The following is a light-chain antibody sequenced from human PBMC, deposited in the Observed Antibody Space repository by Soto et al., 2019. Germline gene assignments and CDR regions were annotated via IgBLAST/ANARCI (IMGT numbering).Light chain of an antibody. J-gene: IGKJ1*01. CDR1: QSISSW. CDR3: QQYNSYWT. CDR2: DAS. V-gene: IGKV1-5*01. Sequence: DIQITQTPSTLSASVGDRVTITCRASQSISSWLAWYQQKPGKAPKLLNYDASSLESGVPSRFSGSGSGTEFTLTISSLQPDDFATYYCQQYNSYWTFGQGTKVEIK.